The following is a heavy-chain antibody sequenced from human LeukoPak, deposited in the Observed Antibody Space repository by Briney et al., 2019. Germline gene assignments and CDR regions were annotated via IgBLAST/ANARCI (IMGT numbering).Heavy chain of an antibody. CDR1: GFTFSSSV. CDR3: AKGSAYADF. V-gene: IGHV3-23*01. D-gene: IGHD3-3*01. J-gene: IGHJ4*02. CDR2: ISGSGGST. Sequence: GGSLRLSCAASGFTFSSSVMSWVRQAPGKGLEWVSTISGSGGSTYYADSVKGRFTISRDNPKNTLSLQMNSLRAEDTAVYYCAKGSAYADFWGQGTLVTVSS.